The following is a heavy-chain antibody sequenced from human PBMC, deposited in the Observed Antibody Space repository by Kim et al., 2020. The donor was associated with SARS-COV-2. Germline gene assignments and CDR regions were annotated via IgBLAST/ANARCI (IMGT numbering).Heavy chain of an antibody. CDR3: ARVHRGDGDYYDSSDY. J-gene: IGHJ4*02. V-gene: IGHV1-2*06. CDR2: INPNSGGT. Sequence: ASVKVSCKASGYTFTGYYMHWVRQAPGQGLEWMGRINPNSGGTNYAQKFQGRVTMTRDTSISTAYMELSRLRSDDTAVYYCARVHRGDGDYYDSSDYWGQGTLVTVSS. CDR1: GYTFTGYY. D-gene: IGHD3-22*01.